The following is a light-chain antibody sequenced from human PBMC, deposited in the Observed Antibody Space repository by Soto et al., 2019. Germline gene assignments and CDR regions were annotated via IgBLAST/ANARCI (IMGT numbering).Light chain of an antibody. J-gene: IGKJ2*01. CDR2: AAS. V-gene: IGKV3-15*01. CDR1: QSVSSN. Sequence: EIVMTQSPATLSVSPGERATLSCRASQSVSSNLAWYQQKPGQAPRLLIYAASTGATGIPARFSGSGSGTEFTLTISSLQSEDFAVYYGQQYNKWPPYTFGQGTKLEIK. CDR3: QQYNKWPPYT.